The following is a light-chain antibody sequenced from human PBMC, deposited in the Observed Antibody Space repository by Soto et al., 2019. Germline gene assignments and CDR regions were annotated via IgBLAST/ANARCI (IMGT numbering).Light chain of an antibody. Sequence: EIVLTQFPATLSLTPGERATLSCRASQSISTYLAWYQQKPGQAPRLLIYDASNRATGTPARFSGSGSGTDFPLTISSLEPEDFAVYYCQQRTNWPLTFGPGTKVDIK. J-gene: IGKJ3*01. V-gene: IGKV3-11*01. CDR2: DAS. CDR1: QSISTY. CDR3: QQRTNWPLT.